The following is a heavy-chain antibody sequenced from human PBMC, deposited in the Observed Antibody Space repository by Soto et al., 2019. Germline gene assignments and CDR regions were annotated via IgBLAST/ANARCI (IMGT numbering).Heavy chain of an antibody. J-gene: IGHJ4*02. D-gene: IGHD4-17*01. Sequence: QLQLQESGSGLVKPSETLSLTCIVANGSISSRSSYWGWIRQTPGKGREWIGSIYYIGNTYYNPSLTSRVTIPIDTSKNQFSLKMNSVTAADTAVYFCVGQDYGAKGYYFENWGQGALVTVSS. CDR3: VGQDYGAKGYYFEN. CDR2: IYYIGNT. V-gene: IGHV4-39*01. CDR1: NGSISSRSSY.